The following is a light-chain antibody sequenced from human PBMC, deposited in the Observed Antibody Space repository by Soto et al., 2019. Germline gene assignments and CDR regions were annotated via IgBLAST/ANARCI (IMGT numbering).Light chain of an antibody. Sequence: QSVLTQPPAASGTPGQRVTISCSGIICNIGSNTVNWYQQLPGTAPKLLIYSNNQRPSGGPDRFSGSKSGTSASLAISGLQSEDEADYYCAAWDDSLNGYVFGTGTKVTVL. CDR2: SNN. CDR1: ICNIGSNT. J-gene: IGLJ1*01. V-gene: IGLV1-44*01. CDR3: AAWDDSLNGYV.